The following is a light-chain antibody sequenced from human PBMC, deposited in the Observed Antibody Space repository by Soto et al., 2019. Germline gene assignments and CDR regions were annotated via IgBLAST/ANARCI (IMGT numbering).Light chain of an antibody. CDR2: EVS. Sequence: ALAQPASVSGSPGQSITISCTGTSSDVGGYNYVSWYQQHPGKAPKLMIYEVSNRPSGVSTRFSGSKSGNTASLTISGLQAEDEADYYCSSYTRSSTPRAFGTGTKV. CDR3: SSYTRSSTPRA. V-gene: IGLV2-14*01. CDR1: SSDVGGYNY. J-gene: IGLJ1*01.